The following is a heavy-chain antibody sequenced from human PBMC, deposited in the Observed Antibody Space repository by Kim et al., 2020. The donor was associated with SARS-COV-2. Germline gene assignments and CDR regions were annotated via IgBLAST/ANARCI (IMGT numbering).Heavy chain of an antibody. CDR1: GGSFSGYY. V-gene: IGHV4-34*01. Sequence: SETLSLTCAVYGGSFSGYYWSWIRQPPGKGLEWIGEINHSGSTNYNPSLKSRVTISVDTSKNQFSLKLSSVTAADTAVYYCARGARRGSWYYYNKDGRDYYFDYWGQGTLVTVSS. J-gene: IGHJ4*02. CDR2: INHSGST. D-gene: IGHD6-13*01. CDR3: ARGARRGSWYYYNKDGRDYYFDY.